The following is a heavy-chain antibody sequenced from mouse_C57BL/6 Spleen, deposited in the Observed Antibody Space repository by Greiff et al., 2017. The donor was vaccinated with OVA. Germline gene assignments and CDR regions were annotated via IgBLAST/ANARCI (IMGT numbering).Heavy chain of an antibody. D-gene: IGHD2-5*01. J-gene: IGHJ2*01. Sequence: VKLQQPGAELVKPGASVKMSCKASGYTFTSYWITWVKQRPGQGLEWIGDIYPGSGSTNYNEKFKSKATLTVDTSSSTAYMQLSSLTSEDSAVYYCARSYSNYPYYFDYWGQGTTLTVSS. V-gene: IGHV1-55*01. CDR1: GYTFTSYW. CDR3: ARSYSNYPYYFDY. CDR2: IYPGSGST.